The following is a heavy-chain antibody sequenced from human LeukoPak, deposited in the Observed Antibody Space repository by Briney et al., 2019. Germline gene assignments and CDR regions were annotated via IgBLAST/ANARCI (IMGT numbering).Heavy chain of an antibody. CDR1: GGYISSTTYY. CDR3: ARHASLGAPYDY. V-gene: IGHV4-39*01. Sequence: PSETLSLTCTVSGGYISSTTYYWGWLRQPPGKGLEWIGSIYYSGNTYHNPSLKSRVTISVDTSKNQFSLKLNSVTAADTAVYFCARHASLGAPYDYWGRGTLVTVSS. D-gene: IGHD3-16*01. J-gene: IGHJ4*02. CDR2: IYYSGNT.